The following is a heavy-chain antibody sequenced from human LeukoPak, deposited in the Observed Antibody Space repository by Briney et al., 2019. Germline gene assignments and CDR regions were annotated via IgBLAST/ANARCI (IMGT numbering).Heavy chain of an antibody. Sequence: PSETLSLTCAVYGGSFSGYYWSWIRQPPGKGLEWIGEINHRGYTKYNPSLKSRATISVDTSKNQLSLKLNSVTAADTAVYYCARSTVTHFEGGQGTLVTVSS. J-gene: IGHJ4*02. CDR1: GGSFSGYY. V-gene: IGHV4-34*01. D-gene: IGHD4-17*01. CDR3: ARSTVTHFE. CDR2: INHRGYT.